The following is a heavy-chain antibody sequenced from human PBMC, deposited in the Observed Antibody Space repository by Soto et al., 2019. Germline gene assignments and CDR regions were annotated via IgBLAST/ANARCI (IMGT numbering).Heavy chain of an antibody. CDR3: TRKRFGMDV. J-gene: IGHJ6*02. CDR2: IKEDGSEK. V-gene: IGHV3-7*03. Sequence: GGSLRLSCAASGFAFSSSWMSWVRQAPGKGLEWVANIKEDGSEKDYVDPVRGRFTITRDNAKNSLYLQMNNLRAEDTAVYFCTRKRFGMDVWGQGTTVTVSS. CDR1: GFAFSSSW.